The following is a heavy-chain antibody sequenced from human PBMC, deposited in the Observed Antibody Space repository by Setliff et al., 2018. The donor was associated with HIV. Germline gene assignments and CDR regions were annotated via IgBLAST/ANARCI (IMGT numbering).Heavy chain of an antibody. Sequence: GGSLRLSCAVSGFTLTSSWIHWVRQAPGKGLAWVSRFRGDDRTTNYADSVKGRFTFSSDNAKNTVYLQMDALRAEDTAVYYCARALYGSDSLLDSWGQGTLVTVSS. CDR1: GFTLTSSW. CDR3: ARALYGSDSLLDS. J-gene: IGHJ4*02. CDR2: FRGDDRTT. D-gene: IGHD1-26*01. V-gene: IGHV3-74*01.